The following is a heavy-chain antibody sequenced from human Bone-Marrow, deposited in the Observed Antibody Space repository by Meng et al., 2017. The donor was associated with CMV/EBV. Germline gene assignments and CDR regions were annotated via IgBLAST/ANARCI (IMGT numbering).Heavy chain of an antibody. CDR3: ARSYPRDISYYYGMDV. D-gene: IGHD3-16*02. J-gene: IGHJ6*02. Sequence: ASVNVSCKASGYTFTSYGISWVRQAPGQGLEWMGWMNPNSGNTGYAQKFQGRVTITRNTSISTAYMELSSLRSEDTAVYYCARSYPRDISYYYGMDVWGQGTTVTVSS. CDR1: GYTFTSYG. V-gene: IGHV1-8*03. CDR2: MNPNSGNT.